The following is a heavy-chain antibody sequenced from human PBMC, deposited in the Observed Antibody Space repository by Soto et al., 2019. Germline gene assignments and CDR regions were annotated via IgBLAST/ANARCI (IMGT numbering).Heavy chain of an antibody. J-gene: IGHJ6*02. V-gene: IGHV4-30-4*01. CDR2: IYESGST. CDR1: GGSISGSDYY. Sequence: QVQLQESGPGLVKPSQTLSHTCTVSGGSISGSDYYWSWIRQPPGKGLEWIGYIYESGSTYTDASLKSRVTMSVDKSKNQFSLKLTSVTAADTAVYFCARGRPNYYYYGLDVWGQGTTVTVSS. CDR3: ARGRPNYYYYGLDV.